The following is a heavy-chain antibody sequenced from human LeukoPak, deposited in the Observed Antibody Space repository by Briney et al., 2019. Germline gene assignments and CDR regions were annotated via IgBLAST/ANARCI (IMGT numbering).Heavy chain of an antibody. J-gene: IGHJ4*02. CDR1: GYIFTNFD. CDR2: MNSNGGNT. Sequence: ASVKVSCKASGYIFTNFDINWVRQATGQGLEWVGWMNSNGGNTGYGQKFQGRVTLTRDTATSTAFMELTSLTYEDTAVYYCARGDYWGQGTLVTVSS. CDR3: ARGDY. V-gene: IGHV1-8*01.